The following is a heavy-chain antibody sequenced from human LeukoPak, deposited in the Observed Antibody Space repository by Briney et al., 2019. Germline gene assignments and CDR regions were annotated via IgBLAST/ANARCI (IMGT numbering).Heavy chain of an antibody. V-gene: IGHV1-2*02. CDR1: GYTFTAHY. D-gene: IGHD2-2*01. Sequence: ASVKVSCKTSGYTFTAHYIHWIRQAPGPGLEWMGWMNPNSGDTNYAQKFQGRVTLTRDKTARTAYMELTRLKSDDTAVYHCARVRVGYCSSTSCYSAGFDFWGQGTMVTVSS. CDR3: ARVRVGYCSSTSCYSAGFDF. J-gene: IGHJ3*01. CDR2: MNPNSGDT.